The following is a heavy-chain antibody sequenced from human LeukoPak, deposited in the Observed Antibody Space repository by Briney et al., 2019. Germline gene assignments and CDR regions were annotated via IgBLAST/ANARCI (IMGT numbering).Heavy chain of an antibody. CDR3: ARASRTISSGWLDCFDP. J-gene: IGHJ5*02. CDR2: IYYSGST. V-gene: IGHV4-59*01. CDR1: GGSISSYY. D-gene: IGHD6-19*01. Sequence: PSETLSLTCTVPGGSISSYYWSWSRHPPRKGLGWVGYIYYSGSTNYKPSLTRRVTISVDTSKNQFSLKVTSVTAADTAVYYCARASRTISSGWLDCFDPWGQGTLVTVSS.